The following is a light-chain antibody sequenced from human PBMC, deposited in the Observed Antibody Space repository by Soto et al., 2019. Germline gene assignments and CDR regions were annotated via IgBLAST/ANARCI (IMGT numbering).Light chain of an antibody. Sequence: DIQMTQSPSSLSASVGDRVTITCRASQGISNYLAWYQQIPGKVPKLLISAASTLQSGVPSRFSGSGSGTDFTLTISSLQPDYVATYYCQKYTNVPTFGGGTKVEIK. V-gene: IGKV1-27*01. CDR2: AAS. CDR3: QKYTNVPT. J-gene: IGKJ4*01. CDR1: QGISNY.